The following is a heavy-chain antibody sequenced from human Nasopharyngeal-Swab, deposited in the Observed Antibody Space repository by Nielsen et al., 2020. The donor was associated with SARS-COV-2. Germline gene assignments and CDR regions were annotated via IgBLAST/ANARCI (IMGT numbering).Heavy chain of an antibody. CDR1: GGSISSSSYY. CDR2: IYTSGST. V-gene: IGHV4-61*02. Sequence: LRLSCTASGGSISSSSYYWSWIRQPAGKGLEWIGRIYTSGSTNYNPSLKSRVTMSVDTSKNQFSLKLSSVTAADTAVYYCARGSRFTIFGVVPDYYYGMDVWGQGTTVTVSS. CDR3: ARGSRFTIFGVVPDYYYGMDV. J-gene: IGHJ6*02. D-gene: IGHD3-3*01.